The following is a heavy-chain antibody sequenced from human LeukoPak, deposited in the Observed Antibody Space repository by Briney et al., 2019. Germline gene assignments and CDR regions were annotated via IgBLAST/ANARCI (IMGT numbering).Heavy chain of an antibody. V-gene: IGHV1-2*02. J-gene: IGHJ4*02. CDR2: INPNSGGT. D-gene: IGHD1-26*01. Sequence: ASVKVSCKASGYTFTGYYMHWVRQAPGQGLEWMGWINPNSGGTNYAQKFQGRVTMTRDTSISTAYMELSRLRSDDTAVYYCARDKGGSFGPDYWGQGTLVTVSS. CDR1: GYTFTGYY. CDR3: ARDKGGSFGPDY.